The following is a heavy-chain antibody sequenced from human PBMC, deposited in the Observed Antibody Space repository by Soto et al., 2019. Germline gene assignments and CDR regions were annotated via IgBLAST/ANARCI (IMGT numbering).Heavy chain of an antibody. D-gene: IGHD6-19*01. CDR2: IWYDGSNK. CDR1: GFTFSSYG. V-gene: IGHV3-33*01. CDR3: ARDGGYSSGRYCLDY. Sequence: QVQLVESGGGVVQPGRSLRLSCAASGFTFSSYGMHWVRQAPGKGLEWVAVIWYDGSNKYYADSVKGRFTISRDNSKNTLYLQMNSLRAEDTAVYYCARDGGYSSGRYCLDYWGQGTLVTVSS. J-gene: IGHJ4*02.